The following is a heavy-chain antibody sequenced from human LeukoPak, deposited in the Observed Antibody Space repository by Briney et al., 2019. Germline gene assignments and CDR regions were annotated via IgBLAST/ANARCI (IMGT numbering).Heavy chain of an antibody. CDR3: ARDRSRNWFDP. V-gene: IGHV3-74*01. Sequence: GGSLRLSCAASGFTFRSYWMHWVRQAPGKGLVWVSRINSDGSSTSYADSVKGRFTISRDNAKNTPYLQMNSLRAEDTAVYYCARDRSRNWFDPWGQGTLVTVSS. J-gene: IGHJ5*02. CDR1: GFTFRSYW. CDR2: INSDGSST.